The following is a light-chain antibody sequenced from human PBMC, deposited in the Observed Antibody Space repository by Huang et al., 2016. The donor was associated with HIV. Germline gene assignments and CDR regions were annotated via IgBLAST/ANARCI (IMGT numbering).Light chain of an antibody. Sequence: DVVMTQSPLSLPVTPGEPASISCRSSQSLLHSDGNNYVDWYLQKPGQSPQLLIYLVSKRASGVPGRFSGSGSGTDFTLKISRLEAEDVGVYYCMQGLRTPRTFGQGTRLEIK. CDR3: MQGLRTPRT. V-gene: IGKV2-28*01. CDR2: LVS. CDR1: QSLLHSDGNNY. J-gene: IGKJ2*01.